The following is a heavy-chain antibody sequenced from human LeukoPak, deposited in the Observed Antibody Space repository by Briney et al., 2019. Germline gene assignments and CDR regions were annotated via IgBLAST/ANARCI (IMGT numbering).Heavy chain of an antibody. CDR2: TNTSGST. Sequence: SETLSLTCTVSGGSISSYYWTWIRQSAGKGLEWIGRTNTSGSTNYNPSLRSRVTMSVNTSKNQFSLNLTSVTAGTAVYSCAREGGDPRWLDPWGQGTLVTVSS. CDR1: GGSISSYY. D-gene: IGHD6-25*01. CDR3: AREGGDPRWLDP. V-gene: IGHV4-4*07. J-gene: IGHJ5*02.